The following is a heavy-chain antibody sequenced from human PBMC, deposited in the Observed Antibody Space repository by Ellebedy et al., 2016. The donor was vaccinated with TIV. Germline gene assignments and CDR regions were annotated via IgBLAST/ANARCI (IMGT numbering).Heavy chain of an antibody. CDR3: ARDSSRIVGATNTFDL. D-gene: IGHD1-26*01. J-gene: IGHJ4*02. CDR2: ISSSGITL. CDR1: GFTFSDQS. V-gene: IGHV3-11*01. Sequence: PGGSLRLSCAASGFTFSDQSMNWIRQAPGKGLEWISYISSSGITLYYADSVKGRFTISRDNAKNSVDLHMSSLTAEDTAVYYCARDSSRIVGATNTFDLWGQGTQVTVPS.